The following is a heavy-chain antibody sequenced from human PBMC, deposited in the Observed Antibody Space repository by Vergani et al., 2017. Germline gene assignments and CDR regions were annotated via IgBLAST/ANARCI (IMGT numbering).Heavy chain of an antibody. CDR2: IYYSGST. J-gene: IGHJ4*02. CDR3: ARLKKGTYYYDSSGYYYLDY. CDR1: GGSVSSGSYY. V-gene: IGHV4-61*10. D-gene: IGHD3-22*01. Sequence: QVQLQESGPGLVKPSETLSLTCTVSGGSVSSGSYYWNWIRQPAGKGLEWIGCIYYSGSTNYNPSLKSRVTISVDTSKNQYSLKLSSVTAADTAVYYCARLKKGTYYYDSSGYYYLDYWGQGTLVTVSS.